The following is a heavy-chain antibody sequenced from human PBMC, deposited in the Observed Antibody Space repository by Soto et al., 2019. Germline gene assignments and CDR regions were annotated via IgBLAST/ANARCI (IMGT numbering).Heavy chain of an antibody. J-gene: IGHJ6*02. Sequence: QITLKESGPTLVRPTQTLTLTCSFSGFSLNTNRMGVGWIRQPPGKALEWLAFSYWDEDKRYSPSLNTRLTVPTDTSKTEVVLTLTNLDPFDTGTYYFAGWNYEAGLDVWGQGTTVTGSS. D-gene: IGHD1-7*01. CDR3: AGWNYEAGLDV. CDR2: SYWDEDK. CDR1: GFSLNTNRMG. V-gene: IGHV2-5*02.